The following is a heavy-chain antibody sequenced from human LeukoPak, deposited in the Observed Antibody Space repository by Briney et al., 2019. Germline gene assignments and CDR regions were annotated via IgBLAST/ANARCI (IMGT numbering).Heavy chain of an antibody. Sequence: SETLSLTCTVSGGSISSSGSYWGWIRQPPGKGVEWIGSIYYSGNTYNPSLKSRVTISVDTSKNQFSLNLTSVNAADTAVYYCARVMAARREDLNWFDPWGQGTLVTVSS. J-gene: IGHJ5*02. D-gene: IGHD6-6*01. CDR3: ARVMAARREDLNWFDP. V-gene: IGHV4-39*07. CDR2: IYYSGNT. CDR1: GGSISSSGSY.